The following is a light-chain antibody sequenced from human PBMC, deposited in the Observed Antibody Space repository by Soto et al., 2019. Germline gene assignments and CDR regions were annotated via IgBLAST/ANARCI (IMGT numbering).Light chain of an antibody. CDR1: QTISSW. Sequence: IQMTQTPSSLSALVGDRVTITCRASQTISSWLAWYQQKPGEAPKLLIYKASTLKSGVPSRFSGSGSGTEFTLTISSLQPDDFATYYCQHYNSYSEAFGQRTNVDI. CDR3: QHYNSYSEA. J-gene: IGKJ1*01. CDR2: KAS. V-gene: IGKV1-5*03.